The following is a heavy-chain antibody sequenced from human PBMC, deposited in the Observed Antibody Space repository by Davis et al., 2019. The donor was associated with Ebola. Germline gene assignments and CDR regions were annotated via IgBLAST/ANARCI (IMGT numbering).Heavy chain of an antibody. Sequence: PGGSLRLSCAASGFTFSNHAMSWVRQAPGKGLEWVSVISGSGASTNYADSVKGRFTISRDNSKNTLYLQMNRLRAEDSAVYYCAKDSAPSSELRFLEWISPFDYWGQGTQVTVSS. CDR2: ISGSGAST. CDR1: GFTFSNHA. V-gene: IGHV3-23*01. D-gene: IGHD3-3*01. CDR3: AKDSAPSSELRFLEWISPFDY. J-gene: IGHJ4*02.